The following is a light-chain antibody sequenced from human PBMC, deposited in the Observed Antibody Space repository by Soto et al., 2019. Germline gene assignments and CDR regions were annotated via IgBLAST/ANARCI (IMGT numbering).Light chain of an antibody. V-gene: IGKV3-11*01. CDR1: QSVNSH. Sequence: EIVLTQSPATLSLSPGERATLSCRASQSVNSHLAWYQQKPGQAPRLLIYDTSNRATGIPARFSGSGSGTEFTLTISSLQSEDFAIYYCQRQSNWPRTFGQGTKVDI. J-gene: IGKJ1*01. CDR3: QRQSNWPRT. CDR2: DTS.